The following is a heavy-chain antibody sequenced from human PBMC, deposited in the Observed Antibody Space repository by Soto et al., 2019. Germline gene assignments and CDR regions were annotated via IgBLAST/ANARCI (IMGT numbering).Heavy chain of an antibody. CDR2: INPNSGDT. Sequence: QVQLVQSGAEVKEPGASVKVSCKASGYTFTDYYVHWLRQAPGPGLEWVGWINPNSGDTKYAQKFQARVTLTRDTSITTAYMELTSLESDDTAVYYCARERITPPGAGDFYHYGLDVWGQGTTVTVSS. CDR3: ARERITPPGAGDFYHYGLDV. V-gene: IGHV1-2*02. CDR1: GYTFTDYY. J-gene: IGHJ6*02. D-gene: IGHD6-13*01.